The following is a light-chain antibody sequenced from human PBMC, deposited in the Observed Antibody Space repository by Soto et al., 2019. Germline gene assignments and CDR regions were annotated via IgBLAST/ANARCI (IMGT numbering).Light chain of an antibody. CDR3: QQRHNWRDT. J-gene: IGKJ5*01. CDR1: QSVSNNY. Sequence: EIVLTQSPGTLSLSPGERATLSCRASQSVSNNYLAWYQQKPGQAPRLLIYGASNRATGIPDRFSGSGSGTDFTLTISRLEPEDFAVYYCQQRHNWRDTFGQGTRLEN. CDR2: GAS. V-gene: IGKV3D-20*02.